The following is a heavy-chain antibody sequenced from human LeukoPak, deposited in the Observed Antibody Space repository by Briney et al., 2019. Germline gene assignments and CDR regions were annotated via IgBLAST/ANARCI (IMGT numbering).Heavy chain of an antibody. J-gene: IGHJ4*02. D-gene: IGHD1-26*01. CDR3: ARGDPPGFKIVGATTGFDY. CDR1: GDSVSSNSAA. Sequence: SQTLSLTCAISGDSVSSNSAAWNWIRQSPSRGLEWLGRTYYRSKWYNDYAVSVKSRITINPDTSKNQFSLQLNSVTPEDTAVYYCARGDPPGFKIVGATTGFDYWGQGTLVTVSS. V-gene: IGHV6-1*01. CDR2: TYYRSKWYN.